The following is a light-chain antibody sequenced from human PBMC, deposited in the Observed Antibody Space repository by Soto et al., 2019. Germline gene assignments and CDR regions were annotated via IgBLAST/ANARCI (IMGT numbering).Light chain of an antibody. Sequence: QSALTQPASVSGSPGQSITISCTGISSDVGYDYVSWYQQHPGKVPKLMIYEVSNRPSGVSNRFSGSKSGNTASLTISGLQAEDEADYYCSSYTTSSTLVFGGGTQLTVL. J-gene: IGLJ2*01. CDR2: EVS. CDR1: SSDVGYDY. V-gene: IGLV2-14*01. CDR3: SSYTTSSTLV.